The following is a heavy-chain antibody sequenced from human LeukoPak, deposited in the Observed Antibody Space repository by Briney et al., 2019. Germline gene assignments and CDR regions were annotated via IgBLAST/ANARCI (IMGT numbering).Heavy chain of an antibody. CDR2: ISSSGSTI. V-gene: IGHV3-48*03. Sequence: GGSLRLSCAASGFTFSSYEMNWVRQAPGKGLEWVSYISSSGSTIYYADSVEGRFTISRDNAKNSLYLQMNSLRAEDTAVYYCARDYCSSTSCYSGAFDYWGQGTLVTVSS. J-gene: IGHJ4*02. CDR3: ARDYCSSTSCYSGAFDY. D-gene: IGHD2-2*02. CDR1: GFTFSSYE.